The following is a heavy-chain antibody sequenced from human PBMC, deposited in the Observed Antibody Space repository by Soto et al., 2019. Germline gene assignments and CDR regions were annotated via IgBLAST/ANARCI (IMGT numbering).Heavy chain of an antibody. CDR2: ISSNGGST. CDR1: GFTFSSYA. Sequence: EVQLVESGGGLVQPGGSLRLSCAASGFTFSSYAMHWVRQAPGKGLEYVSAISSNGGSTYYANSVKGRFTISRDNSKKPLYLQMGSLRAEYMAVYYCARVAPRDIVVVPAAMAPYYYYYYMDVWGKGTTVTVSS. V-gene: IGHV3-64*01. J-gene: IGHJ6*03. CDR3: ARVAPRDIVVVPAAMAPYYYYYYMDV. D-gene: IGHD2-2*01.